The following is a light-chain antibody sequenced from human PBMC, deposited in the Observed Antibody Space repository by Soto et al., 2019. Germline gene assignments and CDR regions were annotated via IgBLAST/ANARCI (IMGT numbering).Light chain of an antibody. V-gene: IGKV3-15*01. Sequence: EIEMTQSPATLSVSAGERATLSCRASQSVSSSLAWYQQKPGQAPRLLIYDASTRATGMPARFSGSGSGTEFTLTISSLQSEDFAVYYCQQYNNWPLTFGGGTKVEIK. J-gene: IGKJ4*02. CDR1: QSVSSS. CDR2: DAS. CDR3: QQYNNWPLT.